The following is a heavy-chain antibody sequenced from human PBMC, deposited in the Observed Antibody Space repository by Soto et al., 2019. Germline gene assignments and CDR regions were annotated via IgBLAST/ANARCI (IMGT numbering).Heavy chain of an antibody. CDR1: GFTVSSNY. Sequence: GGSLRLSCAASGFTVSSNYMSWVRQAPGKGLEWVSVIYSGGSTYYADSVKGRFTISRDNSKNTLYLQMNSLRAEDTAVYYCARGSKLAYYYYYMDVLGKGTTVTVSS. J-gene: IGHJ6*03. CDR3: ARGSKLAYYYYYMDV. CDR2: IYSGGST. V-gene: IGHV3-66*01.